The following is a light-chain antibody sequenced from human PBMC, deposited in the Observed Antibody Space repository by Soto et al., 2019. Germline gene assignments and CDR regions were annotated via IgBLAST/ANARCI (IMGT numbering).Light chain of an antibody. V-gene: IGKV3-20*01. CDR2: GAS. CDR3: QQYGSSPWT. CDR1: QRISSRY. Sequence: ELVMTQSPGTLSLSTGERATLSCRASQRISSRYLAWYQQKPCQAPRLLIYGASSRATGITDRFSGSGSGTDFTLTISRLEPEDFAVYYCQQYGSSPWTFGPGTKVEIK. J-gene: IGKJ1*01.